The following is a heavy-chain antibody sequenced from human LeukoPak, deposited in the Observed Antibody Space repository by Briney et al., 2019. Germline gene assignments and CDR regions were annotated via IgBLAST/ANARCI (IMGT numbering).Heavy chain of an antibody. Sequence: GGSLRLSCEVSGFTFSNYWMSWVRQAPGKGLEWVSSISSSSSYIYYADSVKGRFTISRDNAENSLYLQMNSLRAEDTAVYYCAREGVLLFSSSVDYWGQGTLVTVSS. CDR1: GFTFSNYW. CDR3: AREGVLLFSSSVDY. D-gene: IGHD6-6*01. V-gene: IGHV3-21*01. J-gene: IGHJ4*02. CDR2: ISSSSSYI.